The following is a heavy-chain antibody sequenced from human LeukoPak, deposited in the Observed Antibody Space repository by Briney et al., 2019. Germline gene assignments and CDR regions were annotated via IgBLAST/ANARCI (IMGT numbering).Heavy chain of an antibody. CDR2: IWYDGSNK. V-gene: IGHV3-30*02. CDR1: GFTFTSHG. Sequence: PGGSLRLSCAASGFTFTSHGMHWVRQAPGKGLEWVAIIWYDGSNKYYADSVKSRFTISRDNSKNTLYLQMNSLRAEDTAVYYCAKAGRRYCSGGSCYSASGYWGQGTLVTVSS. D-gene: IGHD2-15*01. J-gene: IGHJ4*02. CDR3: AKAGRRYCSGGSCYSASGY.